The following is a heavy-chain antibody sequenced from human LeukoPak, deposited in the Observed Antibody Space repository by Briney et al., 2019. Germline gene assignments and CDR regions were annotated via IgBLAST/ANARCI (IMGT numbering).Heavy chain of an antibody. Sequence: VKPGGSLRLSCAASGFTFSDYYMSWIRQAPGKGLEWVSYISSSGSTIYYADSVKGRFTISRDNAKNSLYLQMNSLRAEDTAVYYCARDRGYCSSTSCYTLGSMDVWGQGTTVTVSS. D-gene: IGHD2-2*02. CDR3: ARDRGYCSSTSCYTLGSMDV. CDR1: GFTFSDYY. J-gene: IGHJ6*02. V-gene: IGHV3-11*01. CDR2: ISSSGSTI.